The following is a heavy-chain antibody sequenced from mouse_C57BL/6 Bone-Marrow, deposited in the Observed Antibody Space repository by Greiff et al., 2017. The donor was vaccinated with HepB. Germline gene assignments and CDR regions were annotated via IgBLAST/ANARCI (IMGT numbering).Heavy chain of an antibody. V-gene: IGHV1-59*01. Sequence: QVQLQQPGAELVRPGTSVKLSCKASGYTFTSYWMHWVKQRPGQGLEWIGVIDPSDSYTNYNQKFKGKATLTVDTSSSTAYMQLSSLTSEDSAVYYCARGEDYYAMDYWGQGTSVTVSS. CDR2: IDPSDSYT. CDR1: GYTFTSYW. CDR3: ARGEDYYAMDY. J-gene: IGHJ4*01.